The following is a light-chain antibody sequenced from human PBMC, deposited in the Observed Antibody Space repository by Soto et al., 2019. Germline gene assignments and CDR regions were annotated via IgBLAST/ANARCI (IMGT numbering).Light chain of an antibody. CDR3: KQCRNWPLT. CDR2: DAS. V-gene: IGKV3-15*01. J-gene: IGKJ4*01. CDR1: QNVYNN. Sequence: EIVMTQSPATLSVSPGEGATLSCKASQNVYNNLAWYQQRPGQPPRLLIYDASTRATGISARFSGSGYGTEFTLTISSLQSEDFAVYFCKQCRNWPLTFGGGTK.